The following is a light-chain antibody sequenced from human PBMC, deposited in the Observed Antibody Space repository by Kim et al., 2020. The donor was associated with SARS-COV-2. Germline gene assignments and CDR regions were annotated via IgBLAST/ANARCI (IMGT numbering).Light chain of an antibody. J-gene: IGKJ4*01. CDR2: DAS. CDR1: QSVNSY. CDR3: QHRSSWPLT. Sequence: LSPGERATLSCRASQSVNSYLAWYQHKPGQAPRLLIYDASNRATGIPARFSGSGSGTDFTLTISSLEPEDFAVYYCQHRSSWPLTFGGGTKVDIK. V-gene: IGKV3-11*01.